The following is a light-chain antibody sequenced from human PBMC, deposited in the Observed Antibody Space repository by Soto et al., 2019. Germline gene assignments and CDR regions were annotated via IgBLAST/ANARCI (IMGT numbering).Light chain of an antibody. V-gene: IGLV1-40*01. CDR1: SSNIGAGFD. CDR3: QSYDSSLSAVL. CDR2: NNS. J-gene: IGLJ2*01. Sequence: QSVLTQPPSVSGAPGQRVTISCTGSSSNIGAGFDVHWYQQLPGTAPKLLMYNNSNRPSGVPDRFSGSKSGTSASLAITGLQAEDEADYYCQSYDSSLSAVLFGGGTKLTVL.